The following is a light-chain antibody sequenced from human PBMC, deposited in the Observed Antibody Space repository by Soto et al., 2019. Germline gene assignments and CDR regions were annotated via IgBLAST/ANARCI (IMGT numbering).Light chain of an antibody. CDR1: SSNIGNSF. CDR3: GAWDGASTI. V-gene: IGLV1-51*01. J-gene: IGLJ1*01. CDR2: DNN. Sequence: QSVLTQPPSVSAAPGRTVTISCSGSSSNIGNSFVSWYQQLPGTAPRLLIYDNNERPSGIPDRFSGSKSGTSATLGITGLQTGDEADYYCGAWDGASTIFGTGTKVTVL.